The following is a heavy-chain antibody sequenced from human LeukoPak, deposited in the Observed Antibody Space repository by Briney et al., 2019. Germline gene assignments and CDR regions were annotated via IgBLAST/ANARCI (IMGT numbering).Heavy chain of an antibody. CDR1: GGSISSYY. J-gene: IGHJ5*02. D-gene: IGHD2-15*01. CDR3: ARDHCSGGSCWYNWFDP. CDR2: IYYSGST. Sequence: SETLSLTCTVSGGSISSYYWSWIRQPPGEGLEWIGYIYYSGSTNYNPSLKSRVTISVDTSKNQFSLKLSSVTAADTAVYYCARDHCSGGSCWYNWFDPWGQGTLVTVSS. V-gene: IGHV4-59*01.